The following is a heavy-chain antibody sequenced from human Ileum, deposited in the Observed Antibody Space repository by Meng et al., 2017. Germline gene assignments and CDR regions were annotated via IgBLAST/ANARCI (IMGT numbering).Heavy chain of an antibody. V-gene: IGHV4-4*07. CDR3: ARDVVPTVTHYYNWFDP. CDR2: IYTSGST. Sequence: QVRLQESGPGLVKPSETLSLTCTVSGGSISSYYWSWIRQPAGKGLEWIGRIYTSGSTNYNPSLKSRVTKSVDTSKNQFSLKLSSVTAADTAVYYCARDVVPTVTHYYNWFDPWGQGTLVTVSS. CDR1: GGSISSYY. D-gene: IGHD4-17*01. J-gene: IGHJ5*02.